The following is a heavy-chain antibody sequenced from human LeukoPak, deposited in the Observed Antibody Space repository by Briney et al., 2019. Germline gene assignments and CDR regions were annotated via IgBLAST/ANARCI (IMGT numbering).Heavy chain of an antibody. V-gene: IGHV1-2*02. J-gene: IGHJ4*02. CDR1: GYTFTGYY. CDR3: ASCPAAAMPHCFDY. D-gene: IGHD2-2*01. Sequence: GASVKVSCKASGYTFTGYYMHWVRQAPGQGLEWMGWINPNSGGTNYAQKFQGRVTMTRDTSISTAYMELSRLRSDDTAVYYCASCPAAAMPHCFDYWGQGTLVTVSS. CDR2: INPNSGGT.